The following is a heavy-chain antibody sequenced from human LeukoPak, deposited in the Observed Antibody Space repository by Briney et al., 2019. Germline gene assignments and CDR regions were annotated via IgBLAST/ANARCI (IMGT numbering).Heavy chain of an antibody. CDR1: GGSISRDY. CDR2: IYYTGST. V-gene: IGHV4-59*01. Sequence: SETLSLTCTVSGGSISRDYWSWIRQPPGKGLEWIGYIYYTGSTNYNPSLKSRVTISVDTSKNQFSLKLSSVTAADTAVYYCARDKRNYFDYWGQGTLVTVSS. J-gene: IGHJ4*02. CDR3: ARDKRNYFDY.